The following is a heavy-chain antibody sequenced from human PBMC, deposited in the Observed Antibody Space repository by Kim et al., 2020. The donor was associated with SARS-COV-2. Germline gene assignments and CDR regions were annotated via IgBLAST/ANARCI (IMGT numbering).Heavy chain of an antibody. Sequence: ASVKVSCKASGYTFTGYYMHWVRQAPGQGLEWMGWINPNSGGTNYAQKFQGRVTMTRDTSISTAYMELSRLRSDDTAVYYCARDRIAAAGYYYYYGMDVWGQGTTCTASS. CDR1: GYTFTGYY. V-gene: IGHV1-2*02. J-gene: IGHJ6*02. D-gene: IGHD6-13*01. CDR2: INPNSGGT. CDR3: ARDRIAAAGYYYYYGMDV.